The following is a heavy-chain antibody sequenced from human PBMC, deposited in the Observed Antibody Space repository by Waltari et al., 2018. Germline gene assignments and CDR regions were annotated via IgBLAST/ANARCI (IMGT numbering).Heavy chain of an antibody. D-gene: IGHD6-19*01. CDR2: IYYSGST. J-gene: IGHJ4*02. Sequence: QVQLQESGPGLVKPSETLSLTCAVSGYSISSGYYWGWIRQPPGKGLEWIGYIYYSGSTNYNPSLKSRVTISVDTSKNQFSLKLSSVTAADTAVYYCARGGYSSGYDYFDYWGQGTLVTVSS. CDR3: ARGGYSSGYDYFDY. V-gene: IGHV4-61*01. CDR1: GYSISSGYY.